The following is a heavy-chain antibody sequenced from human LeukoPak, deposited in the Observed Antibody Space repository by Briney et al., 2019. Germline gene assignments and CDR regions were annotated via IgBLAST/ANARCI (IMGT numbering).Heavy chain of an antibody. D-gene: IGHD4-11*01. CDR2: ISTSTGDT. V-gene: IGHV1-18*01. CDR1: GYTFIIYD. Sequence: ASVKVSCKASGYTFIIYDINWVRQAPGQGPEWMGWISTSTGDTKYTQKFQGRVTLTTDTSTSTAYMELSSLRSDDTAVYYCARDDNYGIFVNVDYWGQGTLVTVSS. J-gene: IGHJ4*02. CDR3: ARDDNYGIFVNVDY.